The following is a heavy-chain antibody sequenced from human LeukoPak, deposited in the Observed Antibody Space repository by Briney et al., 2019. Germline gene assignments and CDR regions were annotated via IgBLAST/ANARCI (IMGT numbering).Heavy chain of an antibody. CDR2: IYYSGNT. Sequence: PSEPIPLPSIVSGGSISSYYWYWIRQRPGGRLEWIGYIYYSGNTNYHPSLKRRATISIDTSKNQFSLRLRSVTAADTAIYHCAREKIGGKQRGVFVYWGQGNLVTVSS. CDR3: AREKIGGKQRGVFVY. D-gene: IGHD6-25*01. V-gene: IGHV4-59*01. CDR1: GGSISSYY. J-gene: IGHJ4*02.